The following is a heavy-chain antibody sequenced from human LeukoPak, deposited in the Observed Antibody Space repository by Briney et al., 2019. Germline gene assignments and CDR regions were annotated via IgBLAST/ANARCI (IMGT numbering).Heavy chain of an antibody. CDR2: IYYSGST. CDR3: AGIKMATIYDDY. CDR1: GGSISSYY. Sequence: ETLFLTCTVSGGSISSYYWSWIRQPPGKGLEWIGYIYYSGSTNHNPSLKSRVTISVDTSKNQFSLKLSSVTAADTAVYYCAGIKMATIYDDYWGQGTLVTVSS. D-gene: IGHD5-24*01. V-gene: IGHV4-59*01. J-gene: IGHJ4*02.